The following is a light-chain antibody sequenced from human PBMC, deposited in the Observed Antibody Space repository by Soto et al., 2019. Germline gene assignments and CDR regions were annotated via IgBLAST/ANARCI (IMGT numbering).Light chain of an antibody. V-gene: IGKV1-12*01. Sequence: DIQMTQSPSSVSASVGDRVTITCRASQDISVWLAWYQQKPGKAPKLLINVASTLQSGVPSRFSGSGSGTDFTLAISSLQPEDFATYYCQQSSSTPQTFGGGTRVEIK. CDR3: QQSSSTPQT. J-gene: IGKJ4*01. CDR1: QDISVW. CDR2: VAS.